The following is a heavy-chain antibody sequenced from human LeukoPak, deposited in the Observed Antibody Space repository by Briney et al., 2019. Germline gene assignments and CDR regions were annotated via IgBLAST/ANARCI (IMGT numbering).Heavy chain of an antibody. CDR3: ARDPVEYYYYYMDV. Sequence: GGSLRLSCVASGFTFDDYGMSWVRQAPGKGLEWVCGITWNGGNTGFADSVKGRFTISRDNAKNSLYLQMNSLRAEDTAVYYCARDPVEYYYYYMDVWGKGTTVTVSS. D-gene: IGHD2-21*01. V-gene: IGHV3-20*04. J-gene: IGHJ6*03. CDR2: ITWNGGNT. CDR1: GFTFDDYG.